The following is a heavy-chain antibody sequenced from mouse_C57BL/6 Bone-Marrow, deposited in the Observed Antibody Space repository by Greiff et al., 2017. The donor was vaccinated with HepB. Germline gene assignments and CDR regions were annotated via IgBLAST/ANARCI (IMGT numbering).Heavy chain of an antibody. CDR2: IDPETGGT. J-gene: IGHJ2*01. CDR3: TRETTVVAGDY. Sequence: VKLQQSGAELVRPGASVTLSCKASGYTFTDYEMHWVKQTPVHGLEWIGAIDPETGGTAYNQKFKGKAILTADKSSSTAYMELRSLTSEDSAVYYCTRETTVVAGDYWGQGTTLTVSS. CDR1: GYTFTDYE. D-gene: IGHD1-1*01. V-gene: IGHV1-15*01.